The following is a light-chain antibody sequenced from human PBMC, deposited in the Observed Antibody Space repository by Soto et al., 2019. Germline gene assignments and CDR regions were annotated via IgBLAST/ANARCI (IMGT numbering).Light chain of an antibody. CDR2: SNS. CDR3: APWDDTLSGRYV. V-gene: IGLV1-47*02. Sequence: QSVLTQPPSASGTPGQRVTISWSGSSSNIGRNYVYWYQQLPGTAAKRLIYSNSQRPSGGPHRFSGSNSGTSASLAISGLRSEDEADYYCAPWDDTLSGRYVFGTGTKVTVL. J-gene: IGLJ1*01. CDR1: SSNIGRNY.